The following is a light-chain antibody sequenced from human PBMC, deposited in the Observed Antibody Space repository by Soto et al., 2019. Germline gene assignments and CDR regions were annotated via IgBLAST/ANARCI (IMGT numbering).Light chain of an antibody. CDR3: QQYNTLPFT. Sequence: EIVMTQSPATLSVSPGERDTLSCRASQSVSSNLAWYQQKPGQAPRLLIYGASTRATGVPARFSGSGSGKEFTITISSLQSADFAVYYCQQYNTLPFTFGPGNQVDIK. CDR1: QSVSSN. J-gene: IGKJ3*01. V-gene: IGKV3-15*01. CDR2: GAS.